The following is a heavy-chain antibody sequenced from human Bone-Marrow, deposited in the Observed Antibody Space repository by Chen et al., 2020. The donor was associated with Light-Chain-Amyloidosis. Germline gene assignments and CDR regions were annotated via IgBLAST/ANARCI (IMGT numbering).Heavy chain of an antibody. CDR3: APPLPDGRLGEFLAYFDY. V-gene: IGHV3-23*01. CDR2: SSCSGCYL. J-gene: IGHJ4*02. CDR1: GFTFSNYA. D-gene: IGHD3-16*01. Sequence: EVQLLESGGGLVQPGESLRLSCVASGFTFSNYAMNWVRQAPGTGLEWVSSSSCSGCYLYYADSVKGLFSISRDNSKNTLYLRMNRLRAEGTAVYYCAPPLPDGRLGEFLAYFDYWGQGTLVTVSS.